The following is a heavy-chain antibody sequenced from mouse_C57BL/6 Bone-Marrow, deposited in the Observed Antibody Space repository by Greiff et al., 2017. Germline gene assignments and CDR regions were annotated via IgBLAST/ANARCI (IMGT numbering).Heavy chain of an antibody. CDR3: ARVDYYGSSHFAD. CDR1: GYTFTSYG. J-gene: IGHJ3*01. Sequence: QVQLQQSGAELARPGASVKLSCKASGYTFTSYGISWVKQRTGQGLEWIGDISPRSGNTYYNEKFKGKATLTADKSSSTAYMVLRSLTSEDSAVYFCARVDYYGSSHFADRGQGTLVTVSA. CDR2: ISPRSGNT. V-gene: IGHV1-81*01. D-gene: IGHD1-1*01.